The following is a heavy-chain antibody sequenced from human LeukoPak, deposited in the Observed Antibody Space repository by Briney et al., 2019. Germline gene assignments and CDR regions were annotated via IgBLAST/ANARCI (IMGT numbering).Heavy chain of an antibody. D-gene: IGHD6-6*01. Sequence: GSVKVSCKASGLSLTHDGISWVRQAPGQGLVWMGWISFCNGDTLYAQNFQGRLTVTTDTSTSTAYMELSSLRSEDTAVYYCARDGKSIAAQPTYYFDYWGQGTLVTVSS. V-gene: IGHV1-18*01. CDR1: GLSLTHDG. CDR2: ISFCNGDT. CDR3: ARDGKSIAAQPTYYFDY. J-gene: IGHJ4*02.